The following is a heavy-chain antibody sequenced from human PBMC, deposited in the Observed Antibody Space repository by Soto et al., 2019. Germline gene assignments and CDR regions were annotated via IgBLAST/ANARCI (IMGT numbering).Heavy chain of an antibody. CDR3: ARVRGDYGAYFDY. CDR1: GGSISSVAYY. V-gene: IGHV4-31*03. J-gene: IGHJ4*02. D-gene: IGHD4-17*01. Sequence: QVQLQESGPGLVKPSQTLSLTCTVSGGSISSVAYYWSWIRQHPGKGLEWIGYIDYSGSTYYNPSLKSRVTISVDTSKNQFSLKLSSVTAADTAVYYCARVRGDYGAYFDYWGQGTLVTVS. CDR2: IDYSGST.